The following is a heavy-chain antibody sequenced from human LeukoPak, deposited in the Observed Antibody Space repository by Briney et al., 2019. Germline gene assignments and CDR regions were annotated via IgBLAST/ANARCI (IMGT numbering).Heavy chain of an antibody. CDR1: GFTFSSYW. V-gene: IGHV3-23*01. D-gene: IGHD6-19*01. CDR2: ISGSGGST. CDR3: ARVYSSGWSLPFEY. J-gene: IGHJ4*02. Sequence: GGSLRLSCAASGFTFSSYWMSWVRQAPGKGLEWVSAISGSGGSTYYADSVKGRFTISRDNSKNTLYLQMNSLRAEDTAIYYCARVYSSGWSLPFEYWGQGTLVTVSS.